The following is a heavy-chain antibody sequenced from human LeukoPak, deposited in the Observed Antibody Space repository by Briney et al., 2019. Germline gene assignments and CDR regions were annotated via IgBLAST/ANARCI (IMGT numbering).Heavy chain of an antibody. Sequence: SETLSLTCAVYGGSFSGYYWSWIRQPPGRGLEWIGEINHSGSTNYNPSLKSRVTISVDTSKNQFSLKLSSVTAADTAVYYCARRGTIHWFDPWGQGTLVTVSS. D-gene: IGHD2-21*01. CDR3: ARRGTIHWFDP. V-gene: IGHV4-34*01. CDR2: INHSGST. CDR1: GGSFSGYY. J-gene: IGHJ5*02.